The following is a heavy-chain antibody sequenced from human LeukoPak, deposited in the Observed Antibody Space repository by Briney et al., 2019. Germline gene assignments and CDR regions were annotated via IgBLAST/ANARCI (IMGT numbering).Heavy chain of an antibody. J-gene: IGHJ4*02. Sequence: PSQTLSLACAVTGGSMSSGGYSRGWIRQPPGKGLEWIGYIYHSGSTYYNPSLKSRVTISVDRSKNQFSLKLSSVTAADTAVYYCARGPRGQQQLVRPFDYWGQGTLVTVTS. CDR1: GGSMSSGGYS. D-gene: IGHD6-13*01. CDR2: IYHSGST. CDR3: ARGPRGQQQLVRPFDY. V-gene: IGHV4-30-2*01.